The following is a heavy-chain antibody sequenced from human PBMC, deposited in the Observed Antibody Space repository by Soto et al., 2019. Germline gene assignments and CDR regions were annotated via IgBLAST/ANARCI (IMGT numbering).Heavy chain of an antibody. Sequence: EVQLLESGGGLVQPGGSLRLSCAASGFTFSSFGMSWVRQAPGKGLEWVSSITGSGDRTYYADSVKGRFTISRDNSKNTMYLKMNSLRAEDTAMYYCAKDTSSSWTRPHYWGQGTLVTVSS. CDR1: GFTFSSFG. CDR2: ITGSGDRT. D-gene: IGHD6-13*01. V-gene: IGHV3-23*01. J-gene: IGHJ4*02. CDR3: AKDTSSSWTRPHY.